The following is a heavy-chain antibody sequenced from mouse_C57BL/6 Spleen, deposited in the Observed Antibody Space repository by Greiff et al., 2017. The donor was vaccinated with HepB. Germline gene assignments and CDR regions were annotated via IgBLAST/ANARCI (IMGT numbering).Heavy chain of an antibody. J-gene: IGHJ2*01. CDR2: IYPGDGDT. Sequence: VQLQQSGPELVKPGASVKISCKASGYAFSSSWMNWVKQRPGKGLEWIGRIYPGDGDTNYNGKFKGKATLTADKSSSTAYMQLSSLTSEDSAVYFCARSPTSQLPLDYWGQGTTLTVSS. CDR3: ARSPTSQLPLDY. CDR1: GYAFSSSW. V-gene: IGHV1-82*01.